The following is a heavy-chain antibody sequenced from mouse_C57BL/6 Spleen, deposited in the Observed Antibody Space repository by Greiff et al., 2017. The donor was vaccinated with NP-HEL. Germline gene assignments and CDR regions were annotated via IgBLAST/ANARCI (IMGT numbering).Heavy chain of an antibody. Sequence: VQLKESGAELVKPGASVKLSCTASGFNIKDYYMHWVKQRTEQGLEWIGRIDPEDGETKYAPKFQGKATITADTSSNTAYLQLSSLTSEDTAVYYCASSDYDRGDYYAMDYWGQGTSVTVSS. CDR1: GFNIKDYY. V-gene: IGHV14-2*01. CDR2: IDPEDGET. D-gene: IGHD2-4*01. CDR3: ASSDYDRGDYYAMDY. J-gene: IGHJ4*01.